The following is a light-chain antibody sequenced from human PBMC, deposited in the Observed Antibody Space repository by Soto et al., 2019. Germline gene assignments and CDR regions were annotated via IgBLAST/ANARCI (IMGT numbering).Light chain of an antibody. V-gene: IGLV2-8*01. CDR1: SGDVGTYDL. Sequence: QSVLTQPASVSGSPGQSITISCTGTSGDVGTYDLVSWYQHHPGAAPKLMIYEVSKRPSGVPDRFSGSKSGNTASLTVSGLQVEDEADYYCSSFEASNNLLFGGGTKLTVL. CDR3: SSFEASNNLL. J-gene: IGLJ2*01. CDR2: EVS.